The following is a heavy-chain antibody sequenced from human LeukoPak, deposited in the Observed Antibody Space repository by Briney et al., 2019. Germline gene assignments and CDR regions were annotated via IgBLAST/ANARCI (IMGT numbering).Heavy chain of an antibody. V-gene: IGHV4-59*11. D-gene: IGHD3-9*01. J-gene: IGHJ4*02. CDR3: ARGGKIGYYDILTGFSPYYFDY. Sequence: SETLSLTCTVSGGSISSHYWSWIRQPPGKGLEWVGHIYYLGSTNYNPSLKSRVTISIDTSKNYFSPKLNSVIAADTAVYYCARGGKIGYYDILTGFSPYYFDYWGQGTLVTVSS. CDR1: GGSISSHY. CDR2: IYYLGST.